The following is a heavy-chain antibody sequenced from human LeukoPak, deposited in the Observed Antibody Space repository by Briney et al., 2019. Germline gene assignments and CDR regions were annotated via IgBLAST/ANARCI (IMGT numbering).Heavy chain of an antibody. Sequence: SETLSLTCTVSGGFISSYYWNWIRQSPSRGLEWLGRTYYRSKWYNDYAVSVKSRITINPDTSKNQFSLQLNSVTPEDTAVYYCAGDSDGNDAFDIWGQGTMVTVPS. CDR1: GGFISSYY. CDR2: TYYRSKWYN. J-gene: IGHJ3*02. D-gene: IGHD6-13*01. V-gene: IGHV6-1*01. CDR3: AGDSDGNDAFDI.